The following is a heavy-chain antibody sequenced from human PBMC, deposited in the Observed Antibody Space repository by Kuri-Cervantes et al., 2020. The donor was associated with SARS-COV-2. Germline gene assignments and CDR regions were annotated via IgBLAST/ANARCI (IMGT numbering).Heavy chain of an antibody. J-gene: IGHJ5*02. D-gene: IGHD3-10*01. CDR1: GFTFSNYA. CDR3: AKGFMEIPPTRYYDP. V-gene: IGHV3-23*01. CDR2: ISYHGHDT. Sequence: GGSLRLSCAASGFTFSNYAMSWVRQAPGKGLEWVSVISYHGHDTYYADSVKGRFTISRDSSKDTLYLQMNSLRAEDTAIYYCAKGFMEIPPTRYYDPWGQGTLVAVS.